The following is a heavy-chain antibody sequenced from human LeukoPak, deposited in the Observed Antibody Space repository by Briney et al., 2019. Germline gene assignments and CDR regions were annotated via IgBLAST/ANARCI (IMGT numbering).Heavy chain of an antibody. V-gene: IGHV3-21*04. CDR1: GFTFSSYS. J-gene: IGHJ4*02. CDR2: ISSSSSYI. D-gene: IGHD3-22*01. Sequence: PGGSLRLSCAASGFTFSSYSMNWVRQAPGKGLEWVSSISSSSSYIYYADSVKGRFTISRDNSKNTLYLQMNSLRAEDTAVYYCAPSTYYYDSSGYSAFDYWGQGTLVTVSS. CDR3: APSTYYYDSSGYSAFDY.